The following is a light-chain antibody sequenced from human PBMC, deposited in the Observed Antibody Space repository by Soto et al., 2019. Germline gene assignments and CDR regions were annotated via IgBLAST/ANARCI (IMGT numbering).Light chain of an antibody. V-gene: IGLV2-23*01. CDR3: CSYAGSSTYGVL. CDR1: SSEVGSYNL. Sequence: QSALTQPASVSGSPGQSITISCTGTSSEVGSYNLVSWYQQHPGKAPKLMIYEGSKRPSGVSNRFSGSKSGNTASLTISGLQAEDEADYYCCSYAGSSTYGVLFGGGTKLTVL. J-gene: IGLJ2*01. CDR2: EGS.